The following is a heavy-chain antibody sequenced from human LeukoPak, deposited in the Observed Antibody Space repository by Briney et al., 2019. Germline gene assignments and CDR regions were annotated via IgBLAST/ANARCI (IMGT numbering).Heavy chain of an antibody. CDR2: INHSGST. CDR1: GGSFSGYY. J-gene: IGHJ6*02. Sequence: TSETLSLTCAVYGGSFSGYYWSWIRQPPGKGLEWIGEINHSGSTNYNPSLKSRVTISVDTSKKQFSLKLSSVTAADTAVYYCARASDSVPATIIAMDVWGQGTTVTVSS. D-gene: IGHD2-2*02. V-gene: IGHV4-34*01. CDR3: ARASDSVPATIIAMDV.